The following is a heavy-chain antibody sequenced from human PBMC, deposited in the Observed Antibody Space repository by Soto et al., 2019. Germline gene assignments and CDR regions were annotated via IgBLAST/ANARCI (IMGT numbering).Heavy chain of an antibody. CDR1: GFTFSTSG. CDR3: ASERYSSGLNYY. CDR2: ISASSSTI. V-gene: IGHV3-48*02. Sequence: GGSLRLSCAASGFTFSTSGMCWVRQAPGKGLEWVSYISASSSTIYYADSVKGRFTISRDNAKNSLYLQMNSLRDEDTAVYYCASERYSSGLNYYWGQGTLVTVSS. J-gene: IGHJ4*02. D-gene: IGHD6-19*01.